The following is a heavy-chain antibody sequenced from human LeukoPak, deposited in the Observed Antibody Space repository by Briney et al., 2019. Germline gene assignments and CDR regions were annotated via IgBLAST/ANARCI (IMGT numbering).Heavy chain of an antibody. CDR2: ISSSSSYI. CDR1: GFTFSSYS. Sequence: PGGSLRLSCAVSGFTFSSYSMNWVRQAPGKGLEWVSSISSSSSYIYYADSVKGRFTISRDNAKNSLYLQMNSLRAEDTAVYYCARGVPVYSSSFDYWGQGTLVTVSS. V-gene: IGHV3-21*01. D-gene: IGHD6-6*01. J-gene: IGHJ4*02. CDR3: ARGVPVYSSSFDY.